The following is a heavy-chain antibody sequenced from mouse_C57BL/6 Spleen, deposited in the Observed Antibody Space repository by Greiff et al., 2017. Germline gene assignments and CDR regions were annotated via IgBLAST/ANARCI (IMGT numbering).Heavy chain of an antibody. CDR2: IDPENGDT. Sequence: EVQLQQSGAELVRPGASVKLSCTASGFNIKDDYMHWVKQRPEQGLEWIGWIDPENGDTEYASKFQGKATITADTSSNTAYLQLSSLTSEATAVYYCIQGRMAYWGQGTTLTVSS. CDR3: IQGRMAY. V-gene: IGHV14-4*01. J-gene: IGHJ2*01. CDR1: GFNIKDDY.